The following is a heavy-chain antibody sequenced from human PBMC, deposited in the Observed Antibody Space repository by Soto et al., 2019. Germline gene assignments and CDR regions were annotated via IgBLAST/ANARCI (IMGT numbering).Heavy chain of an antibody. CDR1: GGSISSGGYY. CDR3: ARIGDSSGYYSHFDY. V-gene: IGHV4-31*03. D-gene: IGHD3-22*01. J-gene: IGHJ4*02. Sequence: QVQLQESGPGLVKPSQTLSLTCTVSGGSISSGGYYWSWIRQHPGKGLEWIGYIYYSGSTYYNPSLKSRVTISVDTSKNQFSLKLRSVTAADTAVYYCARIGDSSGYYSHFDYWGQGTLVTVSS. CDR2: IYYSGST.